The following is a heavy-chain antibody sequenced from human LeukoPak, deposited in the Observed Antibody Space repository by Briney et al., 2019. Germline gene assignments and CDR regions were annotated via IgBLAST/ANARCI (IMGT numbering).Heavy chain of an antibody. Sequence: ASLRVSCTASGYTFSNYGMSWVRQAPGQGLEWMGWISGSSDNTNYAEKVQGRVTMTTDTSTSTAYMELRSLRSDDTAVYYCARGGWTITDYDYWGQGTLVTVSS. CDR3: ARGGWTITDYDY. CDR2: ISGSSDNT. CDR1: GYTFSNYG. J-gene: IGHJ4*02. D-gene: IGHD1-20*01. V-gene: IGHV1-18*04.